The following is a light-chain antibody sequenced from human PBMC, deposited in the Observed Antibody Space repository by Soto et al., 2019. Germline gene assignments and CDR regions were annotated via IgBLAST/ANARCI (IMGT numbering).Light chain of an antibody. CDR3: QQYGSSRT. CDR1: QSVSSLY. CDR2: GAS. Sequence: EIRLTQFPGPRSCSPGKGAPLPCRAIQSVSSLYLAWYQQKPGQAPRLLIYGASSRATRIPDRFSGSGSRTDFTLTISRLEPEDFAVYYCQQYGSSRTSGQGTKVDIK. V-gene: IGKV3-20*01. J-gene: IGKJ1*01.